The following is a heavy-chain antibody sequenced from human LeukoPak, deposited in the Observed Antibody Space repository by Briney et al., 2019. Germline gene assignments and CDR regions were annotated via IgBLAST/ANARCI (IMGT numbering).Heavy chain of an antibody. V-gene: IGHV3-66*02. D-gene: IGHD5-18*01. CDR1: GFSVSDKY. CDR2: IYSGGSA. J-gene: IGHJ4*02. CDR3: ARGPHGIQLWHYFDY. Sequence: GGSLRLSCAASGFSVSDKYMTRVRQAPGRGLEWVSIIYSGGSAFYAASVKGRFTISRDTSKNTLYLQMNSLRPEDTAVYYCARGPHGIQLWHYFDYWGQGTLVTVSS.